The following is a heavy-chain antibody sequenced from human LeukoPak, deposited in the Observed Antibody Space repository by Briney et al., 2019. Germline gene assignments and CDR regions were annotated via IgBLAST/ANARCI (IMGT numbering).Heavy chain of an antibody. CDR3: ARAAMVRGVDYFDS. D-gene: IGHD3-10*01. Sequence: GGSLRLSCAASGFTFRTYAMTWVRQAPGKGLEWVSVISGSGGATYYADSVKGRFTISRDNSKNTLCLQMNSLRAEDTAVYYCARAAMVRGVDYFDSWGQGTLVTVSS. CDR2: ISGSGGAT. J-gene: IGHJ4*02. CDR1: GFTFRTYA. V-gene: IGHV3-23*01.